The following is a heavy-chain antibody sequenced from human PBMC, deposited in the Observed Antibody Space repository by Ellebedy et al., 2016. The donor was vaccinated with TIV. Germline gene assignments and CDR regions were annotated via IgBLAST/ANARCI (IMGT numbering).Heavy chain of an antibody. CDR2: VTGSGDRT. CDR3: AKQRSAASGYHFDS. D-gene: IGHD6-13*01. V-gene: IGHV3-23*01. J-gene: IGHJ4*02. Sequence: GESLKISCAASGFTFDSYAMSWVRQAPGKGLEWVSSVTGSGDRTYYADSVKGRFTISRDNSKNTLYLQMNSLGVDDTAEYYCAKQRSAASGYHFDSWGQGTLVTVSS. CDR1: GFTFDSYA.